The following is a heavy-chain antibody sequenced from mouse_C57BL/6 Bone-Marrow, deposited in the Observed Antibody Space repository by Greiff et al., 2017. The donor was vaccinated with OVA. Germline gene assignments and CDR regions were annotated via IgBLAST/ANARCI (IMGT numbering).Heavy chain of an antibody. CDR2: LYPRSGNT. J-gene: IGHJ2*01. D-gene: IGHD1-1*01. V-gene: IGHV1-81*01. CDR1: GYTFPSYG. Sequence: QVQLQQSGAELARPGASVKLSCKASGYTFPSYGLSWVKQSTGPGLAWIGELYPRSGNTYYNEKFKGKATLTADKSSSTAYMELRSLTSEDSAVYFCAREGTSTVVAHFDYWGQGTTLTVSS. CDR3: AREGTSTVVAHFDY.